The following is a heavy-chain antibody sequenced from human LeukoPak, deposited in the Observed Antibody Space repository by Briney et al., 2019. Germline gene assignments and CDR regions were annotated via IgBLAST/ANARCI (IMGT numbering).Heavy chain of an antibody. V-gene: IGHV3-74*01. Sequence: GGSLRLSCAASGFTFNSYWMHWVRQAPGKGLVWVSRINSDGSGTSDADSVKGRFTISRDNSKNTLYLQMNSLRAEDTAVYYCARGQKYGDPPDYWGQGTLVTVSS. J-gene: IGHJ4*02. CDR3: ARGQKYGDPPDY. CDR1: GFTFNSYW. D-gene: IGHD4-17*01. CDR2: INSDGSGT.